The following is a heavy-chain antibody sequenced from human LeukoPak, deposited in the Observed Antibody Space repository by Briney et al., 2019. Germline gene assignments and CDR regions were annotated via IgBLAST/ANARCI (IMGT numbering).Heavy chain of an antibody. CDR1: GFTFTTYG. Sequence: PGGSLRLSCAASGFTFTTYGMHWVRQAPGKGLEWVAIIWYDGSDKYYADSVRGRFTISRDNSKNTLYLQMNRLRDEDTAVYYCARDQGGPHFDYWGQGTLVTVSS. D-gene: IGHD3-16*01. V-gene: IGHV3-33*01. CDR3: ARDQGGPHFDY. J-gene: IGHJ4*02. CDR2: IWYDGSDK.